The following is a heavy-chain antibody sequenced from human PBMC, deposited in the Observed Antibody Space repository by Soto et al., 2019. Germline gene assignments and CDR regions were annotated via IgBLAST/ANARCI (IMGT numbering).Heavy chain of an antibody. Sequence: GGSLRLSCAASGFAFSSFGMHWVRQAPGKGLEWVAIIWYDGSDKYYADSVEGRFAISRDNSKNTLYLQMNSLRAEDTAVYHCAFGNLSYYFDYWGQGAPVTVSS. CDR1: GFAFSSFG. CDR3: AFGNLSYYFDY. D-gene: IGHD3-16*01. CDR2: IWYDGSDK. V-gene: IGHV3-33*01. J-gene: IGHJ4*02.